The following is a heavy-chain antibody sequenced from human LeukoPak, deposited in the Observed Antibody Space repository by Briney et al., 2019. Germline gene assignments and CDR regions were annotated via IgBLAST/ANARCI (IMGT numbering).Heavy chain of an antibody. CDR1: GYTFTSYG. V-gene: IGHV1-18*01. D-gene: IGHD3-22*01. CDR3: ASSRNYYDSSGYSTH. Sequence: ASVKVSCKASGYTFTSYGISWVRQAPGQGLEWMGWISAYNGNTNYAQKLQGRVTMTTDTSTSTAYMELRSLRSDDTAVYYCASSRNYYDSSGYSTHWGRGTLVTVSS. J-gene: IGHJ4*02. CDR2: ISAYNGNT.